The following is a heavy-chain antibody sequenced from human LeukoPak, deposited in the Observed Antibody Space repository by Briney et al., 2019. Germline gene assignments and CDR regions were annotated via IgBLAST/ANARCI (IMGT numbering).Heavy chain of an antibody. J-gene: IGHJ2*01. V-gene: IGHV3-23*01. CDR3: ANSRRSGYWYFDL. CDR2: ISGSGGST. CDR1: GFTFSSYG. Sequence: GGTLRLSCAASGFTFSSYGMSWVRQAPGKGLEWVSAISGSGGSTYYADSVKGRFTISRDNSKNTLNLQMNSLRAEDTAVYYCANSRRSGYWYFDLWGRGTLVTVSS. D-gene: IGHD3-22*01.